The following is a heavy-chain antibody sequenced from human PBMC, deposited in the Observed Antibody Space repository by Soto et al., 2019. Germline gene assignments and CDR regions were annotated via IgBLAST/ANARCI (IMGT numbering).Heavy chain of an antibody. CDR2: IYYSGST. V-gene: IGHV4-59*01. J-gene: IGHJ4*02. D-gene: IGHD1-26*01. Sequence: ETLSLTCTVSGGSISSYYWSWIRQPPGKGLEWIGYIYYSGSTNYNPSLKSRVTISVDTSKNQFSLKLSSVTAADTAVYYCATGGGSYYIAYWGQGTLVTVSS. CDR1: GGSISSYY. CDR3: ATGGGSYYIAY.